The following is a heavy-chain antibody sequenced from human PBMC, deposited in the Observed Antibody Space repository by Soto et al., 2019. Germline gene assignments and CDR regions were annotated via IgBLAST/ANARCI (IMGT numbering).Heavy chain of an antibody. V-gene: IGHV3-43*01. J-gene: IGHJ6*02. CDR3: AKEPEIATITGGMDG. CDR2: ISWDGGST. D-gene: IGHD5-12*01. Sequence: GGSLRLSCAASGFTLFDYTMLWVLQAPWKGLEWVSLISWDGGSTNYADSVKCRFTISRDNSKNSPYLQMNSLRTEDTALYYCAKEPEIATITGGMDGRAQVTNVTVYS. CDR1: GFTLFDYT.